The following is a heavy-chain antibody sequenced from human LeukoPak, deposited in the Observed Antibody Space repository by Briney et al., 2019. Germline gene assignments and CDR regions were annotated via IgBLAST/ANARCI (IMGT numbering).Heavy chain of an antibody. D-gene: IGHD1-26*01. J-gene: IGHJ4*02. V-gene: IGHV4-59*01. CDR3: ARRVGGTSFRDY. Sequence: SETLSLTCTVSGGSISSYYWSWIRQPPGKGLEWIGYIYYSGSTNYNPSLKSRVTISVDTSKNQFSLKLSSVTAADTAVYYCARRVGGTSFRDYWGQGTLVTVPS. CDR2: IYYSGST. CDR1: GGSISSYY.